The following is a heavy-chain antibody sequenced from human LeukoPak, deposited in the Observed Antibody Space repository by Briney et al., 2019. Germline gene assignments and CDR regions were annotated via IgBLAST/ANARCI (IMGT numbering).Heavy chain of an antibody. CDR1: GGSVSSYY. V-gene: IGHV4-59*02. CDR3: ASYETSFGY. D-gene: IGHD3-3*01. CDR2: IYYSGST. J-gene: IGHJ4*02. Sequence: SETLSLTCSVSGGSVSSYYWSWIRQPPGKGLEWIGYIYYSGSTNYNPSLKSRVTISVDTSKNQFSLKLSSVTAADTAVYYCASYETSFGYWGQGTLVTVSS.